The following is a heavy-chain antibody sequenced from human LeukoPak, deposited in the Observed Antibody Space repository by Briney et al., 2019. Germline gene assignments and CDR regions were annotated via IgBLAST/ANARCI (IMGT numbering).Heavy chain of an antibody. CDR3: ARQLGSRRLFDY. V-gene: IGHV4-59*08. J-gene: IGHJ4*02. D-gene: IGHD7-27*01. Sequence: SETLSLTCTVSGASISSDYWSRIRQPPGKGLDFIGYISYSGTTNYNPSLKSRVTISVDTSKNQFSLRLSSVTAADTAVYYCARQLGSRRLFDYWGQGFLVTVSS. CDR2: ISYSGTT. CDR1: GASISSDY.